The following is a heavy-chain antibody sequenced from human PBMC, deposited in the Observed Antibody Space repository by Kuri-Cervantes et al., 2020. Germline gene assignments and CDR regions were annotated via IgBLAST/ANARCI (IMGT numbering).Heavy chain of an antibody. Sequence: TVAGGSISSYYWSWIRQPPGKGLECIGYIYYSGSTNYNPSLKSRVTISIDTSKNQFSLKLSSVTAADTAVYYCARGMSRWLPYYFDYWGQGTLVTVSS. CDR3: ARGMSRWLPYYFDY. J-gene: IGHJ4*02. V-gene: IGHV4-59*01. D-gene: IGHD5-24*01. CDR2: IYYSGST. CDR1: GGSISSYY.